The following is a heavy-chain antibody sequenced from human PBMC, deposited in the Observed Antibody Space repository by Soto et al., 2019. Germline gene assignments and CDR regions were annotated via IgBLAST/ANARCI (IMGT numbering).Heavy chain of an antibody. CDR1: GFTFSSYA. D-gene: IGHD2-2*01. CDR2: IGRSGGDT. J-gene: IGHJ4*02. V-gene: IGHV3-23*01. Sequence: EVQLLESGGGLVQPGGSLRLSCAASGFTFSSYAMSWVRQAPGKGLEWVSGIGRSGGDTYYADSVMGRFSIFRDNSKNSLFLQIISLRAEDTAIYCCAKALGCSISATCSYFDYLGQGTLVTVSS. CDR3: AKALGCSISATCSYFDY.